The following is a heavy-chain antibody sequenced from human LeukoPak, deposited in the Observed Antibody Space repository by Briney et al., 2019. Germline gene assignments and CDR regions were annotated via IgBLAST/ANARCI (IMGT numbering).Heavy chain of an antibody. Sequence: SETLSLTCTVSGGSISSSSYYWGWIRPPPGKGLEWIGNTYYTGSTYSNPTLKRRLTMSVDTSKNQFSLKLSSVTAADTAVYYCARLTKGRYFDYIFDYWGQGTLLTVSS. CDR3: ARLTKGRYFDYIFDY. V-gene: IGHV4-39*01. CDR1: GGSISSSSYY. J-gene: IGHJ4*02. D-gene: IGHD3-9*01. CDR2: TYYTGST.